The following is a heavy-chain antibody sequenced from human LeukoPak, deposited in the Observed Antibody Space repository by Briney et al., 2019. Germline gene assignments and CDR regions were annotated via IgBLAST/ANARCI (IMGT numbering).Heavy chain of an antibody. V-gene: IGHV1-18*01. D-gene: IGHD3-22*01. J-gene: IGHJ6*02. CDR2: ISAYNGNT. CDR3: ASEALYYYDSSGYYYNDYYYGMDV. Sequence: GASVKVSCKASGYTFTSYGISWVRQAPGQGLEWMGWISAYNGNTNYAQKLQGRVTMTTDTSTSTAYMELRSLRSDDTAVYYCASEALYYYDSSGYYYNDYYYGMDVWGQGTTVTVPS. CDR1: GYTFTSYG.